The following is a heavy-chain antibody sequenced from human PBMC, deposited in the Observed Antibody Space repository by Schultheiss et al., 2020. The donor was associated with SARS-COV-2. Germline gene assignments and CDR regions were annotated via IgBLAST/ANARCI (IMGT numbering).Heavy chain of an antibody. CDR1: GGTFSSYA. D-gene: IGHD3-9*01. Sequence: SVKVSCKASGGTFSSYAISWVRQAPGQGLEWMGGIIPIFGTANYAQKFQGRVTITADESTSTAYMELSSLRSEDTAVYYCARPIRNYDILTGYYNHYYYGMDVWGQGTTVTVSS. J-gene: IGHJ6*02. V-gene: IGHV1-69*13. CDR3: ARPIRNYDILTGYYNHYYYGMDV. CDR2: IIPIFGTA.